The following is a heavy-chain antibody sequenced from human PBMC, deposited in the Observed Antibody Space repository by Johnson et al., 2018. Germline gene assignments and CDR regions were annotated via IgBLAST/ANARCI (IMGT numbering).Heavy chain of an antibody. CDR3: ARGPYYYGSGTHRASAEYFQH. J-gene: IGHJ1*01. CDR1: GFTFSSYS. D-gene: IGHD3-10*01. CDR2: ISSSSSTI. Sequence: EVQLVESGGGLVQPGGSLRLTCAASGFTFSSYSMNWVRQAPGKGLEWVSYISSSSSTIYYADSVKGRFTISRDNAKNSLYLKINSLRDEDTAVDYCARGPYYYGSGTHRASAEYFQHWGQGTLVTVSS. V-gene: IGHV3-48*02.